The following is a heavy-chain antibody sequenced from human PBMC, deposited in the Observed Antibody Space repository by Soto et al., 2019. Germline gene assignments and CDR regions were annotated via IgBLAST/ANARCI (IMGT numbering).Heavy chain of an antibody. CDR2: ISPGADST. V-gene: IGHV3-23*01. J-gene: IGHJ4*02. D-gene: IGHD3-10*01. Sequence: PGGSLRLSCAVSGLTFSSHVMNWVRQAPGKGLEWVSVISPGADSTYYADSVKGRFAISRDNSKNTLFLQMNSLTADDTAVYYCAKGTIRGPGGLDYWGQGTLVTVSS. CDR1: GLTFSSHV. CDR3: AKGTIRGPGGLDY.